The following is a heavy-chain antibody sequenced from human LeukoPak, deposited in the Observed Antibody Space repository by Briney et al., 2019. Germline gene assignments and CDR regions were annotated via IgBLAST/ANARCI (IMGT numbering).Heavy chain of an antibody. CDR1: GFTFSNYA. Sequence: PGGSLRLSCAASGFTFSNYAMAWVRQAPGKGREWVSAISGNGGRTYSADSVQGRFTISRDNSKNTVYLQMDNLRAEDSAMYYCAKAHSISWPYAFDSWGQGTLVTVSS. D-gene: IGHD6-13*01. CDR2: ISGNGGRT. J-gene: IGHJ4*02. V-gene: IGHV3-23*01. CDR3: AKAHSISWPYAFDS.